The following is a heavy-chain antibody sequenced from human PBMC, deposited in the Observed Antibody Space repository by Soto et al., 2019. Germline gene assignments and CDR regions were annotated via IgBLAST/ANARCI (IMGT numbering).Heavy chain of an antibody. D-gene: IGHD2-15*01. Sequence: PGGSLRLSCAASGFTFSAYDMHWVRHTPGKGLEWVSTIGAADDPYYLGSVKGRFTISRENAKNPLYLQMNSLRAEDTAVYYCARAYSGRLPRRADYYFAMDVWGQGTTVTVSS. J-gene: IGHJ6*02. CDR1: GFTFSAYD. V-gene: IGHV3-13*05. CDR2: IGAADDP. CDR3: ARAYSGRLPRRADYYFAMDV.